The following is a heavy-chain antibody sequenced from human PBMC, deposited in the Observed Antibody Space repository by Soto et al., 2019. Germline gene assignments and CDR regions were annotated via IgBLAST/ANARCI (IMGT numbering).Heavy chain of an antibody. V-gene: IGHV4-31*03. CDR3: AWHLSQLPGQFDFDY. D-gene: IGHD2-2*01. CDR1: GGSISSGGYY. Sequence: SETLSLTCTVSGGSISSGGYYWSWIRQHPGKGLEWIGYIYYSGSTYYNPSLKSRVTISVDTSKNQFSLKLSSVTAADTAVYYCAWHLSQLPGQFDFDYWGQGTLVTGSS. J-gene: IGHJ4*02. CDR2: IYYSGST.